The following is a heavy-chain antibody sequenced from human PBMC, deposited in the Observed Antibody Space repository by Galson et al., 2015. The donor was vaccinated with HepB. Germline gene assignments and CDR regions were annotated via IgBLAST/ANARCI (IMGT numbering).Heavy chain of an antibody. CDR3: TRGGAESGYDIPRYSMDV. V-gene: IGHV3-21*06. CDR2: ISTSSSYT. J-gene: IGHJ6*02. D-gene: IGHD5-12*01. CDR1: GFAFSTFN. Sequence: ALRLSCAASGFAFSTFNMNWVRQAPGKGLEWVSSISTSSSYTHYADSVEGRFIIFRDDAKNSLYVQMNSLRAEDTAVYYCTRGGAESGYDIPRYSMDVWGQGTTVTVSS.